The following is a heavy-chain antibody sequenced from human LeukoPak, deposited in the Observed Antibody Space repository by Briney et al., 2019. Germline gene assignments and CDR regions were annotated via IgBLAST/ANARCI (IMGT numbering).Heavy chain of an antibody. CDR1: GFTFNIFW. Sequence: TGGSLRLSCAASGFTFNIFWMSWVRQAPGKGLEWVANIKEDGGEKYYVDSVKGRFTISRDNAKNSLYLQMNNLRGEDTAVYYCARDAHLSFASGFDYWGQGILVTVSS. J-gene: IGHJ4*01. D-gene: IGHD3-10*01. CDR2: IKEDGGEK. V-gene: IGHV3-7*01. CDR3: ARDAHLSFASGFDY.